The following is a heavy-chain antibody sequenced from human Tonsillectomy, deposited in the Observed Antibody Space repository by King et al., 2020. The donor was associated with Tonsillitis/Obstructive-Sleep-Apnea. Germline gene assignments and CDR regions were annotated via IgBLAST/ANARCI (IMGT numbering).Heavy chain of an antibody. D-gene: IGHD6-19*01. CDR3: AKDHPSSGWPAFDY. J-gene: IGHJ4*02. CDR1: GFTSRSYA. CDR2: INNGGNP. V-gene: IGHV3-23*04. Sequence: VQLVESGGGLVQPGESLRLSCVASGFTSRSYAMSWVRQAPGKGLEWVSSINNGGNPYYADSVKGRFTISRDISQNTLSLEMNSLRAEDTAVYHCAKDHPSSGWPAFDYWGQGVVVIVSS.